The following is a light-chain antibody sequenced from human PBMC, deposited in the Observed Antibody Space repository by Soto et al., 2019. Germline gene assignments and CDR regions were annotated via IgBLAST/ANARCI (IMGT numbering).Light chain of an antibody. V-gene: IGKV3D-15*01. CDR2: SAS. Sequence: EIVMTQSPATLSVSPGERATLSGRARHSVSSNLAWYHQKPGQATRLLIDSASNRATGIPDWFSSRGWGKYSPLTISRLAQEVAVVYYRPQYGRSVTFGQGTKVDIK. CDR3: PQYGRSVT. CDR1: HSVSSN. J-gene: IGKJ1*01.